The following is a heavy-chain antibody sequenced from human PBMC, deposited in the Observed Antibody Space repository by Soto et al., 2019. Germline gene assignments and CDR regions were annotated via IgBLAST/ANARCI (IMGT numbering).Heavy chain of an antibody. CDR1: GFTFSSYS. J-gene: IGHJ4*02. CDR2: ISSSSSYI. D-gene: IGHD3-3*01. V-gene: IGHV3-21*01. CDR3: AIDLALGFWSCYFDFDY. Sequence: GGSLRLSCAASGFTFSSYSMNWVRQAPGKGLEWVSSISSSSSYIYYADSVKGRFTISRDNAKNSLYLQMISLRAEDTAVYDCAIDLALGFWSCYFDFDYWGQGTLVTVSS.